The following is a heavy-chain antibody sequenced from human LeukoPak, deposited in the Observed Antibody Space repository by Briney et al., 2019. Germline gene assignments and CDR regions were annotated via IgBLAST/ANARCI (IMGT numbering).Heavy chain of an antibody. CDR1: GYTFTGYY. J-gene: IGHJ4*02. D-gene: IGHD3-10*01. CDR2: INPNSGGT. CDR3: ARVSVYGSGSYYIDY. V-gene: IGHV1-2*06. Sequence: KPGESLKISCKASGYTFTGYYMHWVRQAPGRGLEWMGRINPNSGGTNYAQKFQGRVTMTRDTSISTAYMELSRLRSDDTAVYYCARVSVYGSGSYYIDYWGQGTLVTVSS.